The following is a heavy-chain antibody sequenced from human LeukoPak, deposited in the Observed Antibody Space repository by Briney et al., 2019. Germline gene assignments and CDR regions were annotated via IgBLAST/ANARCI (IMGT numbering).Heavy chain of an antibody. CDR2: INTGGTSI. V-gene: IGHV3-74*01. Sequence: PGRSLRLSCAASGFTFSGYWMHWVRQAPGKGLVWVARINTGGTSIGYAESVEGRFTISRDNAKNTLYLQMNSLRAEDTAVYYCTRVKYFDWETLPFDYWGQGTLVTVSS. J-gene: IGHJ4*02. CDR3: TRVKYFDWETLPFDY. D-gene: IGHD3-9*01. CDR1: GFTFSGYW.